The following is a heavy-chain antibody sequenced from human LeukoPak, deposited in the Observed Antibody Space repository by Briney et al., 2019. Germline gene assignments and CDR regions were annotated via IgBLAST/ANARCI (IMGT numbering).Heavy chain of an antibody. V-gene: IGHV3-48*03. D-gene: IGHD2-15*01. CDR2: ISSSGDKK. CDR3: ARDGGGSAWAFDL. J-gene: IGHJ4*02. CDR1: AFTFHSFE. Sequence: GGSLRLSCAASAFTFHSFEMNWVRQAPGKGLEWVAYISSSGDKKDYADSVKGRFTVSRDNAKNSVYLQVNSLRVEDTALYFCARDGGGSAWAFDLWGQGTLVTVSS.